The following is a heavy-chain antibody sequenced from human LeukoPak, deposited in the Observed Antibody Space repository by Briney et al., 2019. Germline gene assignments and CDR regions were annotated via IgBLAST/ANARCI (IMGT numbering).Heavy chain of an antibody. V-gene: IGHV4-30-2*01. Sequence: SQTLSLTCTVSGGSINSADYYWTWIRQPPGKGLEWIGYISHTGGTYYNSSLLRRVTISVDRSKNQFFLTLGSVTAADTAVYYCATHAIAAAGNNWFDPWGQGTLVTVSS. CDR1: GGSINSADYY. CDR3: ATHAIAAAGNNWFDP. CDR2: ISHTGGT. J-gene: IGHJ5*02. D-gene: IGHD6-13*01.